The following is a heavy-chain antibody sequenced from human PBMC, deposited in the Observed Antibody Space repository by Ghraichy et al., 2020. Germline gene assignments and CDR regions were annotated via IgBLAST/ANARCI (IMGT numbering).Heavy chain of an antibody. Sequence: SVKVSCKASGGTFSSYAISWVRQAPGQGLEWMGGIIPIFGTANYAQKFQGRVTITADESTSTAYMELSSLRSEDTAVYYCATQGYRGKKDAFDIWGQGTMVTVSS. J-gene: IGHJ3*02. CDR3: ATQGYRGKKDAFDI. CDR2: IIPIFGTA. V-gene: IGHV1-69*13. CDR1: GGTFSSYA. D-gene: IGHD1-26*01.